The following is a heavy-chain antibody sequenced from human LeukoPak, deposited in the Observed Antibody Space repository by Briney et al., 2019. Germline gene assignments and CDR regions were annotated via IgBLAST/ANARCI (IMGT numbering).Heavy chain of an antibody. J-gene: IGHJ4*02. D-gene: IGHD3-22*01. CDR3: ARVGSTYYYDSSGYYYLDY. Sequence: ASVKVSCKASGYTFTSYYMHWVRQARGQGLEWMAIMNPSGCSTSYAQKLQGRVTMTTDTSTSTAYMELRSLRSDDTAVYYCARVGSTYYYDSSGYYYLDYWGQGTLVTVSS. V-gene: IGHV1-46*01. CDR1: GYTFTSYY. CDR2: MNPSGCST.